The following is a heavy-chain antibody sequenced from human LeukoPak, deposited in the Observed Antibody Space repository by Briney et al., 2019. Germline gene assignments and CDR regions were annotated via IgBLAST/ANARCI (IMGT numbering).Heavy chain of an antibody. D-gene: IGHD3-10*01. CDR1: GFTFGDYA. CDR3: TGDRGLLWFGELKFDY. CDR2: IRSKAYGGTT. Sequence: GGSLRLSCTASGFTFGDYAMSWFRQAPGKGLEWVGFIRSKAYGGTTEYAASVKGRFTISRDDSKSIAYLQMNSLKTEDTAVYYCTGDRGLLWFGELKFDYWGQGTLVTVSS. J-gene: IGHJ4*02. V-gene: IGHV3-49*03.